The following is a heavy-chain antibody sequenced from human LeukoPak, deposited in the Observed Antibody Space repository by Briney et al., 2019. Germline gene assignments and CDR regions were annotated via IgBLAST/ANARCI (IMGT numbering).Heavy chain of an antibody. CDR3: ARDIWGSYDC. Sequence: ASVKVSCKASGYTFTSYYMHWLGQPPEKGLEWMGIINPSGGSTSYAQKFQGRVTMTRDTSTSTVYMELSSLRSEDTAVYYCARDIWGSYDCWGQGTLVTVSS. J-gene: IGHJ4*02. CDR2: INPSGGST. CDR1: GYTFTSYY. V-gene: IGHV1-46*01. D-gene: IGHD7-27*01.